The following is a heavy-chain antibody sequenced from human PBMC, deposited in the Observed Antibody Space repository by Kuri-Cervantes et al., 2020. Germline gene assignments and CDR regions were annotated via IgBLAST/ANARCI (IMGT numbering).Heavy chain of an antibody. V-gene: IGHV1-18*01. CDR1: GYTFTNYG. J-gene: IGHJ6*02. CDR3: AGGRSYYFGMDV. CDR2: ISAYNGDT. Sequence: ASVKVSCKAPGYTFTNYGISWVRQAPGQGLEWMGWISAYNGDTNYAQNLQGRVTMTTDTSTNTAYMELRSLRSDDTAVYYCAGGRSYYFGMDVWGQGTTVTVSS.